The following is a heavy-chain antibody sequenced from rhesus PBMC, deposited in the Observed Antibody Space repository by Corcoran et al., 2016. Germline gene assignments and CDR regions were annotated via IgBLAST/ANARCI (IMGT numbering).Heavy chain of an antibody. CDR2: ISGSGGST. J-gene: IGHJ3*01. Sequence: QLQLQESGPGLVKPSETLSLTCAVSGGSISSNYWSWIRQPPGKGLEWIGRISGSGGSTDYNPSLKSRVTISTDTAKNQCSLKLSSVTAADTAVYYCARESGSYYLDAFDFWGQGLRVTVSS. D-gene: IGHD3-16*01. CDR1: GGSISSNY. CDR3: ARESGSYYLDAFDF. V-gene: IGHV4-173*01.